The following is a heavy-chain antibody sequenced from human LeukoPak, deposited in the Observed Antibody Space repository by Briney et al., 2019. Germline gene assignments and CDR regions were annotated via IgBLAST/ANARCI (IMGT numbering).Heavy chain of an antibody. D-gene: IGHD6-13*01. Sequence: GGSLRLSCAASGFTFNSYTMNWVRQAPGKGLEWVSDISSSSSYIYYADSVKGRFTISRDNAKNSLYLQMNSLRAEDTAVYYCARDTAAASHFDLWGRGTLVTVSS. CDR3: ARDTAAASHFDL. CDR2: ISSSSSYI. V-gene: IGHV3-21*01. CDR1: GFTFNSYT. J-gene: IGHJ2*01.